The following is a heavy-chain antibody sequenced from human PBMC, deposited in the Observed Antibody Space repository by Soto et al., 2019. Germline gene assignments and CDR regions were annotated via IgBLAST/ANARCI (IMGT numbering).Heavy chain of an antibody. Sequence: PGWSLRLSCAASGFSVSTNYMTWVRQAPGKGLEWVSVIYSGGSTYYADSVKGRFTISRDNSKNTLHLQMNSLRAEDTAVYYCARGSGSLYYFDFWGRGTLVTVSS. CDR1: GFSVSTNY. CDR3: ARGSGSLYYFDF. CDR2: IYSGGST. V-gene: IGHV3-53*01. J-gene: IGHJ4*02. D-gene: IGHD1-26*01.